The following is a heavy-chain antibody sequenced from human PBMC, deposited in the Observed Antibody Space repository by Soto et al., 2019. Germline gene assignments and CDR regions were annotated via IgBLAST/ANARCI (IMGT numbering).Heavy chain of an antibody. CDR1: GLTFSVSA. D-gene: IGHD1-20*01. V-gene: IGHV3-23*01. CDR3: ATVHNTSRSFNF. CDR2: TGLSGRTT. J-gene: IGHJ4*02. Sequence: EVQLLESGGGLVQPGGSLRLSCVASGLTFSVSAMTWVRQAPGKGLEWVSTTGLSGRTTYYGDSGKGRFTVSRDNSENTLDLQMSSLRAEDTAVYYCATVHNTSRSFNFWGRGTLVTVSS.